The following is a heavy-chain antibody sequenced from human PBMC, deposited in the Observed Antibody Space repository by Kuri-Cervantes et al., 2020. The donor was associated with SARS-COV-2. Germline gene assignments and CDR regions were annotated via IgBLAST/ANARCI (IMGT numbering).Heavy chain of an antibody. Sequence: GSLRLSCNVSGYSISSGYYWGWIRQPTGKGLEWIGYIYYSGSTNYNPSLMSRVTMSVDTFKNQFSLNLRSLTAADTAIYYCARVGYCFGTRCVTYFDPWGQGTLVTVSS. CDR2: IYYSGST. J-gene: IGHJ5*02. CDR3: ARVGYCFGTRCVTYFDP. D-gene: IGHD2-2*03. CDR1: GYSISSGYY. V-gene: IGHV4-38-2*02.